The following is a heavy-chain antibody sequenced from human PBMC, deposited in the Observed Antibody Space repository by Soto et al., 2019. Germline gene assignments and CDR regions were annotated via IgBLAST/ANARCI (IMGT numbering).Heavy chain of an antibody. Sequence: LEVSCKTPGYKLTAFYLRWVRQATGQGLEWMGWINPNTGGTNFAPKFQDRVTMTRDTSISTAYLELSRLASDDTAVYYCARDRPPDYWGQGTLVNLSS. CDR2: INPNTGGT. J-gene: IGHJ4*02. CDR1: GYKLTAFY. CDR3: ARDRPPDY. V-gene: IGHV1-2*02.